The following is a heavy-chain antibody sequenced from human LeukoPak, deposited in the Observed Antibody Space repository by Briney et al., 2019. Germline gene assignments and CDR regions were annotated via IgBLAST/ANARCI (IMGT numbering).Heavy chain of an antibody. CDR3: AIAGYYGDDAFDL. V-gene: IGHV3-48*03. Sequence: GRLTISRDNAKNSLYLQMNSLRAEDTGIYYCAIAGYYGDDAFDLWGQGTMVTVSS. D-gene: IGHD2/OR15-2a*01. J-gene: IGHJ3*01.